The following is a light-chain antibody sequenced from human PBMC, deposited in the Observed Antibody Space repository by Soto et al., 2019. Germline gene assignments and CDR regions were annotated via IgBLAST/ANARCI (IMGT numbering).Light chain of an antibody. Sequence: EIVLTQSPGTLSLSPGERSTLSCSARQSVSSSYLAWYQQRPGQAPRLLIYGASIRATGIPDRFSGSGSGTDFTLTISRLEPEDFAVYFCQQHGSSPWTFGQGTKVDIK. CDR1: QSVSSSY. CDR3: QQHGSSPWT. V-gene: IGKV3-20*01. J-gene: IGKJ1*01. CDR2: GAS.